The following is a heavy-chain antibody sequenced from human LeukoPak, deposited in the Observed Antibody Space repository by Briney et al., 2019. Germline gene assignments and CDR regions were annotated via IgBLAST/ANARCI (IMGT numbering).Heavy chain of an antibody. V-gene: IGHV4-61*02. J-gene: IGHJ4*02. CDR2: IYTSGTT. CDR3: ARLRGYYDSSPEV. D-gene: IGHD3-22*01. Sequence: SETLSLTCTVSGASVSSGRHYWTWIRQPAGKGLEWIGRIYTSGTTKYDPSLESRVAISMDTSKNQFSLKLTSVTAADTAVYYCARLRGYYDSSPEVWGQGTLVAVSS. CDR1: GASVSSGRHY.